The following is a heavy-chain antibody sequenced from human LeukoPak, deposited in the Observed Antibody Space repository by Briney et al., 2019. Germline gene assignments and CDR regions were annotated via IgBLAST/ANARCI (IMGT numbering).Heavy chain of an antibody. CDR3: ASYRHGIDY. Sequence: GGSLRLSCAASGFTFSDYYMRWIRQAPGKGLEWVPYISSSSSYTNYADSVKGRFTISRDNANNSLYLQMNSLRAEDTAVYYCASYRHGIDYWGQGTLVTVSS. V-gene: IGHV3-11*03. CDR1: GFTFSDYY. J-gene: IGHJ4*02. D-gene: IGHD3-16*02. CDR2: ISSSSSYT.